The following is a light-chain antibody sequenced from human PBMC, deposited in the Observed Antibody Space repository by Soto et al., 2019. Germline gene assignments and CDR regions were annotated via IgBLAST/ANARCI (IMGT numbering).Light chain of an antibody. Sequence: QSVLTQPASVSGSPGQSITISCTGTSSNVGSYKLVSWYQQHPGKAPKLLIHHVSRRPSGVPARFSGSKSGNTASLTVSGLQTEDEADYYCSSYGGFNNVLFGGGTKLTVL. CDR2: HVS. CDR1: SSNVGSYKL. V-gene: IGLV2-8*01. J-gene: IGLJ2*01. CDR3: SSYGGFNNVL.